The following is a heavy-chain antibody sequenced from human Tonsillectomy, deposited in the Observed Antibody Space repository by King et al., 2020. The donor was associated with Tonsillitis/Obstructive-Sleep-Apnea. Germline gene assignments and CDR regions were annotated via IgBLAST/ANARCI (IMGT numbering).Heavy chain of an antibody. CDR3: ATYPGYCSGGRCYSMVNYFDY. J-gene: IGHJ4*02. CDR1: GYSFTSYW. D-gene: IGHD2-15*01. V-gene: IGHV5-51*01. CDR2: IYPGDSDT. Sequence: QLVQSVAEVKKPGESLKISCKGSGYSFTSYWIVWVRQMPGKGLEWMGIIYPGDSDTRYSPSFQGQVTISPDKSISTAYLQWSSLKASDTAMYYCATYPGYCSGGRCYSMVNYFDYWGQGTLVTVSS.